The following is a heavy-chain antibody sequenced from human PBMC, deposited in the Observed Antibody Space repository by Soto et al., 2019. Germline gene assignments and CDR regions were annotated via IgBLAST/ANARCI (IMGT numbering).Heavy chain of an antibody. J-gene: IGHJ4*02. Sequence: ASVKVSCKASGGSLSTNPISWVRQAPGQGLEWMGGTGSGTGPGNHAQKFQGRLTVTADKSTSTVYMELTNLSSEDTAVYYCARRDSGGFYRFFDSWGQGTLVTVSS. D-gene: IGHD2-15*01. CDR3: ARRDSGGFYRFFDS. V-gene: IGHV1-69*06. CDR1: GGSLSTNP. CDR2: TGSGTGPG.